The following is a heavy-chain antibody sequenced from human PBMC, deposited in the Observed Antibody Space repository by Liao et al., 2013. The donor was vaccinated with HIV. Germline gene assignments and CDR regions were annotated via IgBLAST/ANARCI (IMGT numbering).Heavy chain of an antibody. D-gene: IGHD3-10*01. CDR2: IYSSGRT. Sequence: QVQLQESGPGLVKPSQTLSLTCTVSGGSISSGSYYWSWIRQPAGKGLEWIGRIYSSGRTNYNPSLKSRVTISVDTSKNQFSLKLSSVTAADTAVYYCARGALWFGDAFDIWAKGQWSPSLQ. CDR3: ARGALWFGDAFDI. V-gene: IGHV4-61*02. J-gene: IGHJ3*02. CDR1: GGSISSGSYY.